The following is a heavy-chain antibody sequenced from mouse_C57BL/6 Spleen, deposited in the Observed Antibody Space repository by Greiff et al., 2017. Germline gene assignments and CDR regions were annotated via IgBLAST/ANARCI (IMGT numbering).Heavy chain of an antibody. J-gene: IGHJ2*01. V-gene: IGHV1-81*01. CDR1: GYTFTSYG. CDR3: ARENYGPDY. D-gene: IGHD1-2*01. Sequence: QVQLKESGAELARPGASVKLSCKASGYTFTSYGISWVKQRTGQGLEWIGEIYPRSGNTYYNEKFKGKATPTADKSSSTAYMELRSLTSEDSAVYFCARENYGPDYWGQGTTLTVSS. CDR2: IYPRSGNT.